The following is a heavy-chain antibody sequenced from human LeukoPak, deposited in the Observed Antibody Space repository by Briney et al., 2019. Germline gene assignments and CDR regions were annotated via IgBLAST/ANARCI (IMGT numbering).Heavy chain of an antibody. D-gene: IGHD1-1*01. CDR3: ARALWNADGDYFDY. J-gene: IGHJ4*02. CDR2: ISAYNGNT. Sequence: GASVKVSSQASGYTFTSYGISWVRQAPGQGLEWMGWISAYNGNTNYAQKLQGRVTMTTDTSTSTAYMELRSLRSDDTAVYYCARALWNADGDYFDYWGQGTLVTVSS. CDR1: GYTFTSYG. V-gene: IGHV1-18*01.